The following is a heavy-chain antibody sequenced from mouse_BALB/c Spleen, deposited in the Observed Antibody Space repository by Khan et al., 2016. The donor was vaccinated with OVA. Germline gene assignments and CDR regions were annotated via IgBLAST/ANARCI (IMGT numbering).Heavy chain of an antibody. J-gene: IGHJ2*01. D-gene: IGHD2-3*01. Sequence: EVELVESGGGLVQTGGSRKLSCAASGFTFSSFGMHWVRQAPEKGLGWVAYISSGSSTIYYADTVKGRFTISRDNPKNPLFLQMTSLRSEDTAMYYCARTGYYYFDYWGQGTTLTVSS. CDR1: GFTFSSFG. V-gene: IGHV5-17*02. CDR2: ISSGSSTI. CDR3: ARTGYYYFDY.